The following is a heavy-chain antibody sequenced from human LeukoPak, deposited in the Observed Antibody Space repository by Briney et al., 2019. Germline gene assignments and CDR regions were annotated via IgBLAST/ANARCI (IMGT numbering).Heavy chain of an antibody. Sequence: GGSLRLTCTASGFTFGDYAISWVRQAPGKGLEWVGFIRSKAYGGTTEYAASVKGRFTISRDDSKSIAYLQMNSLKTEDTAVYYCTRDYDILTGPEWFDPWGQGTLVTVSS. CDR3: TRDYDILTGPEWFDP. V-gene: IGHV3-49*04. J-gene: IGHJ5*02. D-gene: IGHD3-9*01. CDR1: GFTFGDYA. CDR2: IRSKAYGGTT.